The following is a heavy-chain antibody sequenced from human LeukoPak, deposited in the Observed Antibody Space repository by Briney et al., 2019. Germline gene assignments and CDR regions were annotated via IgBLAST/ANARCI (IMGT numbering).Heavy chain of an antibody. D-gene: IGHD2-21*02. J-gene: IGHJ4*02. CDR2: IYYSGST. CDR1: GGSISSSSYY. V-gene: IGHV4-39*07. CDR3: ARTFFVTAIQVYFDY. Sequence: SETLSLTCTVSGGSISSSSYYWGWIRQPPGKGLEWIGSIYYSGSTYYNPSLKSRVTISVDTSKNQFSLKLSSVTAADTAVYYCARTFFVTAIQVYFDYWGQGTLVTVSS.